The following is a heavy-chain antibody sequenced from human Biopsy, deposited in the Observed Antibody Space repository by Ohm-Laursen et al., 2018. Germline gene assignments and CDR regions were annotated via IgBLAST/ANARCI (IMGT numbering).Heavy chain of an antibody. CDR2: IFNSANT. Sequence: TLSLTCTVSGGSISSGGSYWRWIRQRPGKGLEWIGYIFNSANTYYNPSLKNLITISGDTSKNQFSLKLNSVTAADTAVYYCARGYYFDSNGYFWFDPWGQGTLVTVSS. D-gene: IGHD3-22*01. CDR1: GGSISSGGSY. V-gene: IGHV4-31*01. J-gene: IGHJ5*02. CDR3: ARGYYFDSNGYFWFDP.